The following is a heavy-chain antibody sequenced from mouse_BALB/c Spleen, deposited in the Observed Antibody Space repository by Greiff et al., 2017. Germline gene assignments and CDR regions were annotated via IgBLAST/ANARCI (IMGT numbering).Heavy chain of an antibody. D-gene: IGHD2-1*01. CDR3: ARGGNYFY. Sequence: EVQLVESGGGLVQPGGSRKLSCAASGFTFSSFGMHWVRQAPEKGLEWVAYISSGSSTIYYADTVKGRFTISRDNPKNTLFLQMTSLRSEDTAMYYCARGGNYFYWGQGTTLTVSS. CDR2: ISSGSSTI. V-gene: IGHV5-17*02. J-gene: IGHJ2*01. CDR1: GFTFSSFG.